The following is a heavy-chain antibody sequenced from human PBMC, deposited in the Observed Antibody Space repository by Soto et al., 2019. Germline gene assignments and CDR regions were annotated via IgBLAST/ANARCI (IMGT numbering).Heavy chain of an antibody. J-gene: IGHJ4*02. CDR3: VRAVIGFFDF. D-gene: IGHD3-22*01. V-gene: IGHV4-31*03. CDR1: GGSMSSGVYH. CDR2: IYYSGYT. Sequence: PSETLSLTCTVSGGSMSSGVYHWTWIRQHPGKGLEWIGDIYYSGYTYYNPTLESRLTMSVDTSKKHFSLKLTSVTAADTAVYYCVRAVIGFFDFWGQGILVTVSS.